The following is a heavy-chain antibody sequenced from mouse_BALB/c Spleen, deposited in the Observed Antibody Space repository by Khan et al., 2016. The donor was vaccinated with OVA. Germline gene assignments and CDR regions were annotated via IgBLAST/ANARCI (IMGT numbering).Heavy chain of an antibody. J-gene: IGHJ3*01. CDR2: ISYSGNT. D-gene: IGHD2-4*01. Sequence: EVQLVESGPGLVKPSQSLSLTCTVTGYSITSEYTWNWIRQFPGNKLEWMGFISYSGNTRYNPSLKSRISITRDTSKNQFFLQLNSVTSEDTATYYGARKDYYDYDPFPNGGQGTLFTVSA. CDR1: GYSITSEYT. V-gene: IGHV3-2*02. CDR3: ARKDYYDYDPFPN.